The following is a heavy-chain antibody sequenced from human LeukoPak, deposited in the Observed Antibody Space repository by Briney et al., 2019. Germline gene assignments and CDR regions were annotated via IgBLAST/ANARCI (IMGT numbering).Heavy chain of an antibody. Sequence: SDTLSLTCTVSGGSISSHGYYWGWIRQPPGKGLEWIGHIYYSESPYYNPSLKSRVTISVDTSKNQFSLKLSSVTAADTAVYNCARYSSAWFDPWGQGTLVTVSS. V-gene: IGHV4-39*01. CDR1: GGSISSHGYY. J-gene: IGHJ5*02. CDR3: ARYSSAWFDP. CDR2: IYYSESP. D-gene: IGHD6-25*01.